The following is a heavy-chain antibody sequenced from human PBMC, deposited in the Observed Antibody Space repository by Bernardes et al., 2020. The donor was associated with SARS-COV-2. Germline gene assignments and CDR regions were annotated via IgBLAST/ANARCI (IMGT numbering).Heavy chain of an antibody. V-gene: IGHV4-4*07. CDR1: GGSMSSHF. CDR2: INIRGTT. D-gene: IGHD6-13*01. Sequence: SETLSLTCTVSGGSMSSHFWNWIRQPAGKGLEWVGRINIRGTTNYNPSLKCRVTMSVDMSKNQFSLKLNSVTAADTAMYYCARDVLYSSSWSRGFDPWGQGTLVTVSS. J-gene: IGHJ5*02. CDR3: ARDVLYSSSWSRGFDP.